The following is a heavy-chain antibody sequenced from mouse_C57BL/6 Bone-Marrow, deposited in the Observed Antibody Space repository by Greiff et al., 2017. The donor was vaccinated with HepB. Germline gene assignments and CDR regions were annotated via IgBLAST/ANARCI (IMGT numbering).Heavy chain of an antibody. Sequence: VQLQQPGAELVKPGASVKMSCKASGYTFTSYWITWVKQRPGQGLEWIGDIYPGSGSTNYNEKFKSKATLTVDTSSSTTYMQLSSLTSEDSAVYYCATLRRRTWYFDVWGTGTTVTVSS. CDR2: IYPGSGST. D-gene: IGHD2-4*01. J-gene: IGHJ1*03. V-gene: IGHV1-55*01. CDR1: GYTFTSYW. CDR3: ATLRRRTWYFDV.